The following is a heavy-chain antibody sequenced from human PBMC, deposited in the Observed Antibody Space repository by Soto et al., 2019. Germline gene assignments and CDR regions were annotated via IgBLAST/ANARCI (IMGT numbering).Heavy chain of an antibody. J-gene: IGHJ4*02. CDR1: GFTFRNSG. Sequence: GGSLRLSCAASGFTFRNSGMHWVRQAPGKGLEGVALVLFDGNEQYYADSVKGRFTISRDNFKNTLYLQMNSLRAEDTAVYYCARTRGGGSTGSFDYWGLGTLVTVSS. D-gene: IGHD2-15*01. CDR2: VLFDGNEQ. V-gene: IGHV3-30-3*01. CDR3: ARTRGGGSTGSFDY.